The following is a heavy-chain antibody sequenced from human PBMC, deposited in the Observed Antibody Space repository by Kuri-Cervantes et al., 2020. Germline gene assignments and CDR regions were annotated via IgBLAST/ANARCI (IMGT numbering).Heavy chain of an antibody. CDR3: ARIVVVPAANHYYFDY. CDR2: ISGSGGST. J-gene: IGHJ4*02. Sequence: GGSLRLSCAASGFTFSSYWMSWVRQAPGKGLEWVSAISGSGGSTYYADSVKGRFTISRDNSKNTLYLQMNSLRAEDTAVYYCARIVVVPAANHYYFDYWGQGTLVTVSS. D-gene: IGHD2-2*01. V-gene: IGHV3-23*01. CDR1: GFTFSSYW.